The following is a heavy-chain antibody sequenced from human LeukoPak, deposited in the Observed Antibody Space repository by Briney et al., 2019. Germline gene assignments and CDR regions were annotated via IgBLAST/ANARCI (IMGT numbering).Heavy chain of an antibody. CDR1: GGSISSYY. V-gene: IGHV4-59*01. D-gene: IGHD4-11*01. J-gene: IGHJ6*02. CDR3: ARDAPMTTVTTGYYYYYYGMDV. Sequence: PSQTLSLTCAVSGGSISSYYWSWIRQPPGKGLEWIGYIYYSGSTNYNPSLKSRVTISVDTSKNQFSLKLSSVTAADTAVYYCARDAPMTTVTTGYYYYYYGMDVWGQGTTVTVSS. CDR2: IYYSGST.